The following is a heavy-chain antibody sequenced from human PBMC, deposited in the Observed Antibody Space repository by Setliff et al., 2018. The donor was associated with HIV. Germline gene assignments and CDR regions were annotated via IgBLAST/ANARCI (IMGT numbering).Heavy chain of an antibody. D-gene: IGHD3-22*01. CDR3: ARDFSTYYSIDS. Sequence: GGSLRLSCVASGITVSGIYMTWVRQAPGKGLEWVSVINGGTTTYYADSVKGRFTISRDNSKNTLYLQMNTLRVEDTAVYYCARDFSTYYSIDSWGQGTLVTVSS. CDR1: GITVSGIY. V-gene: IGHV3-66*01. CDR2: INGGTTT. J-gene: IGHJ4*02.